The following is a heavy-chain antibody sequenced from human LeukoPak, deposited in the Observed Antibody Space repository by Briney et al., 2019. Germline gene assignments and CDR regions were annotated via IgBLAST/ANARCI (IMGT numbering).Heavy chain of an antibody. J-gene: IGHJ5*02. CDR3: ARRSEWGLNWFDP. Sequence: PSETLSLTCAVYGGSFSGYYWSWIRQPPGKGLEWIGEINHSGSTNYNPSLKSRVTISVDTSKNQFSLKLSSVTAADTAVYYCARRSEWGLNWFDPWGQGTLVTVSS. CDR2: INHSGST. CDR1: GGSFSGYY. V-gene: IGHV4-34*01. D-gene: IGHD1-26*01.